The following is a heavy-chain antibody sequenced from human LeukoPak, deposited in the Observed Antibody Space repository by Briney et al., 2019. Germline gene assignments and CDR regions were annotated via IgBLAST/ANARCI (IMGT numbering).Heavy chain of an antibody. CDR3: ARDGTSTDDY. Sequence: GASVKVSCKASGYTFTNYGISWVRQAPGQGLEWMGWISGYNDNTNYTQKFQGRLTVTTDTSTSTIYMELRSLRSDDTAVYYCARDGTSTDDYWGQGTLVTVSS. CDR1: GYTFTNYG. J-gene: IGHJ4*02. D-gene: IGHD2-2*01. CDR2: ISGYNDNT. V-gene: IGHV1-18*01.